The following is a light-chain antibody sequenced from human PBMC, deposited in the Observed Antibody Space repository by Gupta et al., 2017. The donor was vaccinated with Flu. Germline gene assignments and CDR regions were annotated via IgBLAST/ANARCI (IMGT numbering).Light chain of an antibody. CDR1: KLGDKY. V-gene: IGLV3-1*01. J-gene: IGLJ3*02. CDR3: QAWDSNTVL. Sequence: SPGQTASITCSGDKLGDKYAHWSQQKAGQYPRLVIYKDSKRTPELPARFSGSNSGNTATLTLRGTQARDEANYYCQAWDSNTVLFGGGTKLTVL. CDR2: KDS.